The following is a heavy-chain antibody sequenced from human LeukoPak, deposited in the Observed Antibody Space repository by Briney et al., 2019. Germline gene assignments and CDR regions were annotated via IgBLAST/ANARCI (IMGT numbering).Heavy chain of an antibody. V-gene: IGHV4-59*01. D-gene: IGHD6-13*01. Sequence: SETLSLTCTVSGGSISSYYWSWIRQPPGKGLEWIGYIYYSGSTNYNPSLKSRVTISVDTSKNQFSLKLSSVTAADTAAYYCARVTIAAAGTFWFDPWGQGTLVTVSS. CDR2: IYYSGST. J-gene: IGHJ5*02. CDR1: GGSISSYY. CDR3: ARVTIAAAGTFWFDP.